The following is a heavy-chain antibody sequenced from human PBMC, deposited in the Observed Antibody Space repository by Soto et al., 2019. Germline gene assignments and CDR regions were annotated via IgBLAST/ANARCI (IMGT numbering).Heavy chain of an antibody. V-gene: IGHV3-33*01. CDR1: GFTFSSYG. J-gene: IGHJ4*02. D-gene: IGHD5-18*01. CDR3: ARDRRVDTATFDY. Sequence: PGGSLRLSCAASGFTFSSYGMHWVRQAPGKGLEWVAVIWYDGSNKYYADSVKGRFTISRDNSKNTLYLQMNSLRAEDTAVYYCARDRRVDTATFDYWGQGTLVTVSS. CDR2: IWYDGSNK.